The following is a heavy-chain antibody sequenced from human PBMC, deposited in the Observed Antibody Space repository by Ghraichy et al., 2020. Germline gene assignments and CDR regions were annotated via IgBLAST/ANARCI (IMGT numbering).Heavy chain of an antibody. D-gene: IGHD2-21*01. CDR1: GGSISSSSYY. J-gene: IGHJ5*02. CDR2: IYYSGST. V-gene: IGHV4-39*07. CDR3: ARAPCGGDCYSDWFDP. Sequence: SETLSLTCTVSGGSISSSSYYWGWIRQPPGKGLEWIGSIYYSGSTYYNPSLKSRVTILVDTSKNQFSLKLSSVTAADTAVYYCARAPCGGDCYSDWFDPWGQGTLVTVSS.